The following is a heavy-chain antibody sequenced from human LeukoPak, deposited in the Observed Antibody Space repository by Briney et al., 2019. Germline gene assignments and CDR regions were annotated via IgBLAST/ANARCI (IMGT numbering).Heavy chain of an antibody. D-gene: IGHD2-2*01. V-gene: IGHV4-59*12. CDR3: ARDSCSSTSCRRKFDN. J-gene: IGHJ4*02. Sequence: SETLSLTCTVSGGSISSYYWSWIRQPPGKGLEWIGYIYYSGSTNYNPSLKSRVTISVDTSKNQFSLKLSSVTAADSAVYYCARDSCSSTSCRRKFDNWGQGTLVTVSS. CDR1: GGSISSYY. CDR2: IYYSGST.